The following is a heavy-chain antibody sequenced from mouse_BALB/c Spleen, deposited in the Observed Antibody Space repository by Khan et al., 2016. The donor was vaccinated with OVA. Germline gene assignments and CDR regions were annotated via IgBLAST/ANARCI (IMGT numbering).Heavy chain of an antibody. CDR1: GYSITSDYA. V-gene: IGHV3-2*02. CDR3: ARGRTY. CDR2: ISYSGST. J-gene: IGHJ4*01. Sequence: QLEESGPGLVKPSQSLSLTCTVTGYSITSDYAWNWIRQFPGNKLEWMGYISYSGSTSYHPSLKSRISITRDTSKNQFFLQLNSVTTEDTATYYCARGRTYWGQGTSVTVSS.